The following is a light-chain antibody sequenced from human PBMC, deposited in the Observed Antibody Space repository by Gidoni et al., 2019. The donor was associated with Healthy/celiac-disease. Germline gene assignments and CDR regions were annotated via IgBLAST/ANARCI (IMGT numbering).Light chain of an antibody. J-gene: IGKJ3*01. V-gene: IGKV1-5*03. CDR1: QSISSR. Sequence: DIQMTQSPSTLALSVGDRVTITCRASQSISSRLAWYQQKPGKAPKLLIYKASSLESGVPSRFSGRGAGTEFTLNISSLQPDDFGTYYCQQYNSYAPFTFGPXTKVDIK. CDR3: QQYNSYAPFT. CDR2: KAS.